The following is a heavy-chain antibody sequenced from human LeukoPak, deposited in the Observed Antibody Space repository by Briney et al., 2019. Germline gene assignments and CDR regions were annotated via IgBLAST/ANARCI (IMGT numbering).Heavy chain of an antibody. CDR1: GGSISSSSYY. J-gene: IGHJ4*02. V-gene: IGHV4-39*07. CDR2: IYYSGST. Sequence: PSETLSLTCTVSGGSISSSSYYWGWIRQPPGKGLEWIGSIYYSGSTYYNPSLKSRVTISVDTSKNQFSLKLSSVTAADTAVYYCARESGSGSYFTDYWGQGTLVTVSS. D-gene: IGHD1-26*01. CDR3: ARESGSGSYFTDY.